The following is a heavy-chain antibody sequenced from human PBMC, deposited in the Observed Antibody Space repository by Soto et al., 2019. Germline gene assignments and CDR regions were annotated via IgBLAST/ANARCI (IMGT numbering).Heavy chain of an antibody. D-gene: IGHD4-4*01. CDR1: GSKFTDYY. J-gene: IGHJ5*02. CDR3: GTASGSDNDRLQS. V-gene: IGHV1-2*04. Sequence: ASVKVSCKASGSKFTDYYLHWVRQATGPGLEWMGWINPNSGGTNYAQKLQDWVTMTRDTSISTAYLELSRLTSDDTAVDYCGTASGSDNDRLQSWGTGCLVTVSS. CDR2: INPNSGGT.